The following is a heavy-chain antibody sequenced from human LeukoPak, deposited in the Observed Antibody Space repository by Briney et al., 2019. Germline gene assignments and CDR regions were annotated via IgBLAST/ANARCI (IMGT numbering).Heavy chain of an antibody. CDR3: ARGLMGYSTPFDY. CDR1: GFTFSSYA. D-gene: IGHD2-15*01. V-gene: IGHV3-53*01. J-gene: IGHJ4*02. CDR2: IYSGGST. Sequence: PGGSLRLSCAASGFTFSSYAMSWVRQAPGKGLEWVSVIYSGGSTYYADSVKGRFTISRDNSKNTLYLQMNSLRAEDTAVYYCARGLMGYSTPFDYWGQGTLVTVSS.